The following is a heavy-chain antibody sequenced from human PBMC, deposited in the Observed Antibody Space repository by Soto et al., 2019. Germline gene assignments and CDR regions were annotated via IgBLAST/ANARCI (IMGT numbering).Heavy chain of an antibody. CDR2: INPNSGGT. CDR3: ARAAAPRLGYCSSTSCYKLSYYGMDV. J-gene: IGHJ6*02. V-gene: IGHV1-2*02. Sequence: ASVKVSCKASGYTFTGYYMHWVRQAPGQGLEWMGWINPNSGGTNYAQKFQGRVTMTRDTSISTAYMELSRLRSDDTAVYYYARAAAPRLGYCSSTSCYKLSYYGMDVWGQGTTVTVSS. D-gene: IGHD2-2*02. CDR1: GYTFTGYY.